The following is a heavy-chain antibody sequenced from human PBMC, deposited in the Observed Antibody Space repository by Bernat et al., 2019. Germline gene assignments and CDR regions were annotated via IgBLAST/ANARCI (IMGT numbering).Heavy chain of an antibody. CDR1: GFTFSSYD. V-gene: IGHV3-64*01. D-gene: IGHD3-16*01. J-gene: IGHJ6*02. Sequence: EVQLVESGGGLVQPGGSLRLSCVVSGFTFSSYDMQWVRQAPGKGLEYVSGISTSGGSTYYANSVKGRFTISRDNSKNTLYLQLGSLRPEDMAVYYCASLKGATSSFGMDVWGHGTTVTVSS. CDR2: ISTSGGST. CDR3: ASLKGATSSFGMDV.